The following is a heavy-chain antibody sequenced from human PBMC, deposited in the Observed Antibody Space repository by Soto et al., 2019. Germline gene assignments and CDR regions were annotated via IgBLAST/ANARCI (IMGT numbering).Heavy chain of an antibody. CDR3: ARDLNYGLFDY. Sequence: GGSLSLSCAASGCTFSSYSMNWVRQAPGKGLEWVSYISSSSTIYYADSVKGRFTISRDNAKNSLYLQMNSLRAEDTAVYYCARDLNYGLFDYWGQGTLVTVSS. CDR2: ISSSSTI. J-gene: IGHJ4*02. CDR1: GCTFSSYS. D-gene: IGHD4-17*01. V-gene: IGHV3-48*01.